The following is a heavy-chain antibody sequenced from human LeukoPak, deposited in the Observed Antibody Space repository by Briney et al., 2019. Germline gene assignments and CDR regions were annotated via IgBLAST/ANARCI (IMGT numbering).Heavy chain of an antibody. CDR1: AFTFEDYG. CDR3: TSTAILGHTTGVGLFDY. CDR2: INWNGGST. V-gene: IGHV3-20*04. D-gene: IGHD1-26*01. J-gene: IGHJ4*02. Sequence: RSGGSLRLSCAASAFTFEDYGMSWVLQAPGKGLEWVSGINWNGGSTKYADSVKGRFIISRDNAKNSLYLQMNSLRVEDTAFYYCTSTAILGHTTGVGLFDYWGQGTLVTVSS.